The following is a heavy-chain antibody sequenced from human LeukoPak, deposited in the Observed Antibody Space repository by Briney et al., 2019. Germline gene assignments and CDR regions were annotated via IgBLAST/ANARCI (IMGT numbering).Heavy chain of an antibody. Sequence: SETLSLTCTVSGGSISSYYWSWIRQPPGKALEWLGYISHIGSTNYSPSLKSRVTISVDTSKNQFPLRLSSVTAADTAVYFCAGDQLALNALNLWGQGTMVSVSS. CDR3: AGDQLALNALNL. CDR1: GGSISSYY. J-gene: IGHJ3*01. V-gene: IGHV4-59*01. CDR2: ISHIGST. D-gene: IGHD1-1*01.